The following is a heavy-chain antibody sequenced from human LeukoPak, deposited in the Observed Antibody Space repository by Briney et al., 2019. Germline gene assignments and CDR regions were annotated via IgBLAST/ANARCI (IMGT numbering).Heavy chain of an antibody. D-gene: IGHD6-13*01. J-gene: IGHJ4*02. CDR3: ARDGFVGAADY. V-gene: IGHV3-7*01. CDR2: IKQDGSEQ. CDR1: GFILSGYW. Sequence: PGGSLRLSCAASGFILSGYWTNWGPQAPGKGLEWVANIKQDGSEQHYVDSVRGRFTISRDNAKNSLYLQMNSLRVEDTAVYYCARDGFVGAADYWGQGTLVTVSS.